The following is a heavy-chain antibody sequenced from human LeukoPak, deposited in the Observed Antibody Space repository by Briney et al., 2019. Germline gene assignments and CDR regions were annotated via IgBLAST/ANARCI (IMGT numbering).Heavy chain of an antibody. V-gene: IGHV3-21*01. J-gene: IGHJ4*02. CDR2: ISSSSSHI. CDR1: GFTFSSYS. Sequence: PGGSLRLSCAASGFTFSSYSMNWVRQAPGKGLEWVSSISSSSSHIYYADSVKGRFTISRDNAKNSLYLQMNSLRAEDTAVYYCARGRYCSGGSYYLPPPNLFDYWGQGTLVTVSS. CDR3: ARGRYCSGGSYYLPPPNLFDY. D-gene: IGHD2-15*01.